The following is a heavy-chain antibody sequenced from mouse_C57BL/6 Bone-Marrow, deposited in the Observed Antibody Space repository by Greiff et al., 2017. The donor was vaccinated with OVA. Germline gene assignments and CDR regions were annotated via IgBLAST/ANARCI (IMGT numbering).Heavy chain of an antibody. J-gene: IGHJ3*01. V-gene: IGHV14-2*01. CDR1: GFNITDYY. Sequence: EVKLQESGAELVKPGASVKLSCTASGFNITDYYMHWVKQRTEQGLEWIGRIDPEDGETNYAQKFQGKATITADTSSSTAYLQLSSLTSEDTAVYYCAEGDGYPSFAYWGQGTLVTVSA. D-gene: IGHD2-3*01. CDR2: IDPEDGET. CDR3: AEGDGYPSFAY.